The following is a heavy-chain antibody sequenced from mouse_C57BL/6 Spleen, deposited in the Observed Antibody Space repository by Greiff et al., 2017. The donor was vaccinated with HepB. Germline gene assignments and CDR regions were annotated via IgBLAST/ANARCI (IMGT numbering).Heavy chain of an antibody. CDR2: ISDGGSYT. J-gene: IGHJ3*01. CDR3: ARDPLPFPY. Sequence: EVKVVESGGGLVKPGGSLKLSCAASGFTFSSYAMSWVRQTPEKRLEWVATISDGGSYTYYPDNVKGRFTISRDNAKNNLYLQMSHLKSEDTAMYYCARDPLPFPYWGQGTLVTVSA. V-gene: IGHV5-4*01. CDR1: GFTFSSYA. D-gene: IGHD5-5*01.